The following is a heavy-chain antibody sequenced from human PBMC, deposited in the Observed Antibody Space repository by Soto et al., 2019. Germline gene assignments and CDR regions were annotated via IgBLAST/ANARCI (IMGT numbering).Heavy chain of an antibody. J-gene: IGHJ4*02. V-gene: IGHV3-30-3*01. CDR2: ISYDGRET. CDR1: GFTFSAYA. D-gene: IGHD2-21*02. CDR3: ATDPVAVTGSFIDS. Sequence: LRLSCAASGFTFSAYAFHWVRQAPGKGLEWLSVISYDGRETHYADSVEGRFIISRDSSKKTAYLQMNSLRGDDTAVYFCATDPVAVTGSFIDSWGQGTLVTVSS.